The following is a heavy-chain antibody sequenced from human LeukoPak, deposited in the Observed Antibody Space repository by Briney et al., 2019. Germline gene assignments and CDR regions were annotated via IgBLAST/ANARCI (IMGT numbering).Heavy chain of an antibody. CDR2: ISSTSKYI. CDR3: ARDGPTKLGIGYYMDV. J-gene: IGHJ6*03. D-gene: IGHD7-27*01. CDR1: GFTFSSYT. Sequence: GGSLRLSCVASGFTFSSYTMNWVRQAPGKGLEWVSSISSTSKYIYYADSVKGRFTISRDNAKNSLYLQMNSLRAEDTAVYYCARDGPTKLGIGYYMDVWGKGTTVTVSS. V-gene: IGHV3-21*01.